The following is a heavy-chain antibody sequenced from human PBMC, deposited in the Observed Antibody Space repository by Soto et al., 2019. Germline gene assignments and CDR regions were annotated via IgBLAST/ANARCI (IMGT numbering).Heavy chain of an antibody. D-gene: IGHD3-22*01. CDR1: GYTFTSYG. Sequence: QIQLVQSGGEVKKPGASVKVSCKASGYTFTSYGISWVRQAPGQGLEWIGWISTYNGNTNYAQKVQGRVTMTTDTSTSTANMELRSLRSDDTAVDYCPRDYYSESHYFGYWGQGTPVTVFS. V-gene: IGHV1-18*04. CDR3: PRDYYSESHYFGY. CDR2: ISTYNGNT. J-gene: IGHJ4*02.